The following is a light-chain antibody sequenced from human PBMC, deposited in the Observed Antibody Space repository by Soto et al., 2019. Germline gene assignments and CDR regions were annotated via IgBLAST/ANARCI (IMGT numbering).Light chain of an antibody. CDR2: SNN. CDR3: ATWDDSLSGHWV. V-gene: IGLV1-47*02. CDR1: SSNIGDNY. J-gene: IGLJ3*02. Sequence: QLVLTQPPSASGTPGQRVTISCSGSSSNIGDNYVYWYQQFPGAAPKLLIYSNNQRPLGVPDRFSASKSGTSASLAINGLPAEDEGYYYCATWDDSLSGHWVFGGGTQLTVL.